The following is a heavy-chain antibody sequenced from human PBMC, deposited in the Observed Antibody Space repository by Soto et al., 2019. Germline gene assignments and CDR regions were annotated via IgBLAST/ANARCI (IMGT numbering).Heavy chain of an antibody. J-gene: IGHJ4*02. CDR2: IYYSGST. Sequence: PSETLSLTCTVSGGSISSGGYYWSWIRQHPGKGLEWIGYIYYSGSTYYNPSLKSRVTISVDTSKNQFSLKLSSVTAADTAVYYCERIAAAGTIDYWSQGTLVTVSS. CDR3: ERIAAAGTIDY. CDR1: GGSISSGGYY. D-gene: IGHD6-13*01. V-gene: IGHV4-31*03.